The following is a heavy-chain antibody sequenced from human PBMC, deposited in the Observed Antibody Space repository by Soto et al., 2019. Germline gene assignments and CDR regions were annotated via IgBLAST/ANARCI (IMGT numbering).Heavy chain of an antibody. V-gene: IGHV1-46*01. CDR2: INPSGGST. Sequence: ASVKVSCKASGYTFTSYYMHWVRQAPGQGLEWMGIINPSGGSTSYAQKFQGRVTMTRDTSTSTDYMELSSLRSEDTAVYYCARDLLGIAAAQGAYYYGMDVWGQGTTVTVS. CDR1: GYTFTSYY. CDR3: ARDLLGIAAAQGAYYYGMDV. J-gene: IGHJ6*02. D-gene: IGHD6-13*01.